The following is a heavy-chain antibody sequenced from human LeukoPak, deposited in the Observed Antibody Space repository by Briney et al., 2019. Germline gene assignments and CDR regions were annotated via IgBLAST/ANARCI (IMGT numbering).Heavy chain of an antibody. D-gene: IGHD1-26*01. V-gene: IGHV5-51*01. J-gene: IGHJ4*02. CDR1: GCCFSNYY. CDR3: ASRTGSYYPFDY. Sequence: GGALKISSKGSGCCFSNYYIDCGRQLPGKGVEGMGVMYPGGSDIRYCPSFHGKVTTSADKSMHTAYLKWSSLEASDSAMYCCASRTGSYYPFDYWGQGTLVTVSS. CDR2: MYPGGSDI.